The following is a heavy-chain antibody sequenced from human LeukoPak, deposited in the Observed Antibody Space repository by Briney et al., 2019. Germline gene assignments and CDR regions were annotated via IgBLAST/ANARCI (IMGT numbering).Heavy chain of an antibody. D-gene: IGHD3-9*01. CDR1: GYTFTGYY. V-gene: IGHV1-2*02. CDR3: ARDHANYDILTGGNWFDP. Sequence: ASVKVSCKASGYTFTGYYMHWVRQAPGQGLEWMGWINPNSGGTNYAQKFQGRVTMTRDTSISTAYMELSSLRSEDTAVYYCARDHANYDILTGGNWFDPWGQGTLVTVSS. CDR2: INPNSGGT. J-gene: IGHJ5*02.